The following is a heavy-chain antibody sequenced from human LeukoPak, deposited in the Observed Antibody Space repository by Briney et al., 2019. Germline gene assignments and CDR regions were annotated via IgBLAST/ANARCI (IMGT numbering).Heavy chain of an antibody. CDR1: GFTFSSYE. V-gene: IGHV3-48*03. Sequence: GGSLRLSCAASGFTFSSYEMNWVRQAPGKGLEWVSYISSSGSTIYYADSVKGRFTISRDNAKNSLYLQMNSLRAEDTAVYYCARANDNYYYYYMDVWGKGTTVTISS. D-gene: IGHD3-9*01. CDR3: ARANDNYYYYYMDV. CDR2: ISSSGSTI. J-gene: IGHJ6*03.